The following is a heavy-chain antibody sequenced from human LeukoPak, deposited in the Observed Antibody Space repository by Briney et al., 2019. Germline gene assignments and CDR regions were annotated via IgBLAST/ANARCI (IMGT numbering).Heavy chain of an antibody. CDR1: GFTFSTYW. CDR3: AELGITMIGGV. Sequence: GGSLILSCAASGFTFSTYWMSWVRQAPGKGLEWVANTKEDGGEKYYVDSVKGRFTISRDNAKNSLYLQMNSLRAEDTAVYYCAELGITMIGGVWGKGTTVTISS. V-gene: IGHV3-7*01. J-gene: IGHJ6*04. CDR2: TKEDGGEK. D-gene: IGHD3-10*02.